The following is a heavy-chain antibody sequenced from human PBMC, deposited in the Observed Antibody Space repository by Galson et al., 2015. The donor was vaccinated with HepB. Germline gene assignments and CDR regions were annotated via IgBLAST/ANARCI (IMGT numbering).Heavy chain of an antibody. Sequence: PALVKPTQTLTLTCTFSGFSLSTSGMRVSWIRQPPGKALEWLARIDWDDDKFYSTSLKTRLTISKDTSKNQVVLTMTNMDPVDTATYYCARMIGYYPNDDAFDIWGQGTMVTVSS. CDR1: GFSLSTSGMR. J-gene: IGHJ3*02. CDR2: IDWDDDK. CDR3: ARMIGYYPNDDAFDI. D-gene: IGHD3-22*01. V-gene: IGHV2-70*04.